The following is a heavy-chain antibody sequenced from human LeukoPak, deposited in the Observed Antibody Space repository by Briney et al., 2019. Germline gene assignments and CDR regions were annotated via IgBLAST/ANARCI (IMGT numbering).Heavy chain of an antibody. J-gene: IGHJ3*02. Sequence: SVKVSCKASGGTFSSHAISWVRQAPGQGLEWMGRIIPVFGTAKSAQKFQGRVTITTDESTSTAYMELSSLTSEDTAVYYCARSGGAAFDIWGQGTMVIVSS. CDR1: GGTFSSHA. CDR2: IIPVFGTA. D-gene: IGHD5-12*01. V-gene: IGHV1-69*05. CDR3: ARSGGAAFDI.